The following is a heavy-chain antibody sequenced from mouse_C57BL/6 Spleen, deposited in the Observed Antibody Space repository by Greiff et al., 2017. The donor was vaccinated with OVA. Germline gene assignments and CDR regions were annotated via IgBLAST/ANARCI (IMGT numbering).Heavy chain of an antibody. CDR2: IRSKSNNYAT. CDR1: GFSFNTYA. V-gene: IGHV10-1*01. Sequence: EVMLVESGGGLVQPKGSLKLSCAASGFSFNTYAMNWVRQAPGKGLDWVAHIRSKSNNYATYYADSVKDRFTISRDDSESMLYLQMNNLKTEDTAMYYCVRESYAMDYWGKGTSVTVSS. CDR3: VRESYAMDY. J-gene: IGHJ4*01.